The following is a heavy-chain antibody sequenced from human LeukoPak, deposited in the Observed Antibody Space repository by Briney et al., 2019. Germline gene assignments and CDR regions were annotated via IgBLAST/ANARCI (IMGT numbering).Heavy chain of an antibody. V-gene: IGHV4-59*01. CDR2: IYDSGTT. CDR1: GDSISRYY. Sequence: SETLSLTCTVSGDSISRYYWSWIRQPPGKGLEWIANIYDSGTTNYNPSLKSRVTISVDTSKNQFSLRLGSVTAADTAVYYCAREGRYCSGGTCSYTYDIWGQGTMVTVSS. D-gene: IGHD2-15*01. CDR3: AREGRYCSGGTCSYTYDI. J-gene: IGHJ3*02.